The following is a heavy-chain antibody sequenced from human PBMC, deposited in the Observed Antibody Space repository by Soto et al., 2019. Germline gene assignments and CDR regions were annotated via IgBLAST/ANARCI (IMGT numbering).Heavy chain of an antibody. J-gene: IGHJ6*02. CDR3: ARDWYYFDSSGYSKPVYYYYYGLDV. CDR2: TNPNTGGT. V-gene: IGHV1-2*02. D-gene: IGHD3-22*01. Sequence: GASVKVSCKASGYTFTDYYLHWVRQAPGQGLEWMGWTNPNTGGTKYLQKFQGRVAMTRDTSISTAYMELSGLRSDDTAVYFCARDWYYFDSSGYSKPVYYYYYGLDVWGQGTTVTVSS. CDR1: GYTFTDYY.